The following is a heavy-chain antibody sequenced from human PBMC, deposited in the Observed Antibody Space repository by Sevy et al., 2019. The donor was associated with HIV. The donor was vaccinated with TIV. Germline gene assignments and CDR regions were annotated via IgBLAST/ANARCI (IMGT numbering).Heavy chain of an antibody. CDR2: ISSSSSTI. Sequence: GGSLRLSCAASGFTFSSYSMNWVRQAPGKGLEWVSYISSSSSTIYYADSVKGRFTISRDNAKNSLYLQMNSLRDEDTAVYYCARDQIPLYRSSWYLVSCDYWGQGTLVTVSS. D-gene: IGHD6-13*01. J-gene: IGHJ4*02. CDR3: ARDQIPLYRSSWYLVSCDY. V-gene: IGHV3-48*02. CDR1: GFTFSSYS.